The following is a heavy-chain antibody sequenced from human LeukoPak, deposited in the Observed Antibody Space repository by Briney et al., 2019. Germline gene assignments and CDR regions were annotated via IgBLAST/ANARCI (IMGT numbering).Heavy chain of an antibody. Sequence: GGSLRLSCVASGFTFSTYAMDWVRQAPGKGLEWVALISNDGSNKYYADSVKGRFTISRDNSKNTLYLQMNGLRAEGAAVYYCSGSTSSSLNYFDPWGLGTLVTVSS. D-gene: IGHD6-6*01. V-gene: IGHV3-30*04. CDR2: ISNDGSNK. J-gene: IGHJ5*02. CDR3: SGSTSSSLNYFDP. CDR1: GFTFSTYA.